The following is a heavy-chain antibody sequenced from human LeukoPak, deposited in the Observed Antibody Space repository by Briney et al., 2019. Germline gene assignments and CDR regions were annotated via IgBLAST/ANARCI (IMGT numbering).Heavy chain of an antibody. D-gene: IGHD3-3*01. CDR2: IKQNGSEK. Sequence: GGSLRLSCAASRFTFSSYWMSWVRQAPGKGLEWVANIKQNGSEKYYVDSVKGRFTISRDNGKNSLYLQMNSLRAEDTAVYYCARRIDFWSGYHVDYWGQGTLVTVSS. J-gene: IGHJ4*02. CDR3: ARRIDFWSGYHVDY. CDR1: RFTFSSYW. V-gene: IGHV3-7*01.